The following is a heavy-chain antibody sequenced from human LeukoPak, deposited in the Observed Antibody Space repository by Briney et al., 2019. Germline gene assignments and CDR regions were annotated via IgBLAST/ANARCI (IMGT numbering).Heavy chain of an antibody. V-gene: IGHV4-34*01. Sequence: SETLSLTCAVYGGSFSGYYWSWIRQPPGKGLEWIGEINHSGSTNYNPSLKSRVTKSVDTSKNQFSLKLSSVTAADTAVYYCASVPNYGDPFDYWGQGTLVTVSS. CDR3: ASVPNYGDPFDY. J-gene: IGHJ4*02. D-gene: IGHD4-17*01. CDR1: GGSFSGYY. CDR2: INHSGST.